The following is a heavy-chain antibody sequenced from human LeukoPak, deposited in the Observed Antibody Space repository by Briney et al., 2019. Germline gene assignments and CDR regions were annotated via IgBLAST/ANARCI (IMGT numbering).Heavy chain of an antibody. CDR3: ARYLLNGDLDY. J-gene: IGHJ4*02. Sequence: GGSLRLSCAASGFTVSSNYMSWVRQAPGKGLEWVSVIYSGGSTYYADSVKGRFTISRDNSKNTLYLQMNSLRAEDTAVYYCARYLLNGDLDYWGQGTLVTASS. D-gene: IGHD4-17*01. CDR1: GFTVSSNY. V-gene: IGHV3-53*01. CDR2: IYSGGST.